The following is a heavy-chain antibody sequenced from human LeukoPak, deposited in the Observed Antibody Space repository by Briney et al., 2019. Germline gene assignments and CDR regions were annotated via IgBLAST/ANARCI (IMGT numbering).Heavy chain of an antibody. Sequence: PSETLSLTCTVSGGSISSNSYYWGWIRQPPGKGLEWIGSIYYSGSTYYNPSLKSRVTISVDTSKNQFSLKLSSVTAADTAVYYCAGGVSERYRYYYYMDVWGKGTTVTVSS. J-gene: IGHJ6*03. CDR2: IYYSGST. V-gene: IGHV4-39*07. D-gene: IGHD2-8*02. CDR1: GGSISSNSYY. CDR3: AGGVSERYRYYYYMDV.